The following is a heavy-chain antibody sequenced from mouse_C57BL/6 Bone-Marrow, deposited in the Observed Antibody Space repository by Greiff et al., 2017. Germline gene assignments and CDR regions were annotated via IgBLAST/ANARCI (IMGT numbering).Heavy chain of an antibody. J-gene: IGHJ3*01. CDR1: GFTFSSYG. V-gene: IGHV5-6*01. CDR3: ARHAGRAY. CDR2: ISSGGSYT. D-gene: IGHD4-1*01. Sequence: EVQRVESGGDLVKPGGSLKLSCAASGFTFSSYGMSWVRQTPDKRLEWVATISSGGSYTYYPDSVKGRFTISRDNAKNTLYLQMSSLKSEDTAMYYCARHAGRAYWGQGTLVTVSA.